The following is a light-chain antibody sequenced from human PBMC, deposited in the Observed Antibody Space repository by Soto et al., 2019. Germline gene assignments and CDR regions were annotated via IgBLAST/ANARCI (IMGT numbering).Light chain of an antibody. CDR3: SSYTTSNTRQRV. J-gene: IGLJ1*01. CDR1: SSDVGGYHY. Sequence: QSALTQPASVSGSPGQSITISCTGTSSDVGGYHYVSWYQHHPGKAPKLMIYDVSNRPSGVSNRFSGSESGNTASLTISGLQPEDEADYYCSSYTTSNTRQRVLGTGTKVTVL. V-gene: IGLV2-14*03. CDR2: DVS.